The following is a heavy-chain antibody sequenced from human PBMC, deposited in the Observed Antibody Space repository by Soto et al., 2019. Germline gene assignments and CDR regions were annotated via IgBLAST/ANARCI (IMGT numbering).Heavy chain of an antibody. J-gene: IGHJ4*02. V-gene: IGHV4-59*01. CDR3: ARGPAVAEWLDFYFDY. Sequence: SESLSLTCTVSGGSISSYYWSWIRQPPGKGLEWIGYIYYSGSTNYNPSLKSRVTISVDTSKNQFSLKLSSVTAADTAVYYCARGPAVAEWLDFYFDYWGQGTLVTVSS. CDR2: IYYSGST. CDR1: GGSISSYY. D-gene: IGHD6-19*01.